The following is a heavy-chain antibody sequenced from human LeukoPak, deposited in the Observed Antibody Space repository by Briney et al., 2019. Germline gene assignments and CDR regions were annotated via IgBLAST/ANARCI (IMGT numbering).Heavy chain of an antibody. V-gene: IGHV3-30*02. CDR2: IRYDGSNK. J-gene: IGHJ4*02. Sequence: GGSLRLSCAASGFTFSSYGMHWVRQAPGKGLEWVAFIRYDGSNKYYADSVKGRFTISRDNSKNTLYLQMNSLRAEDTAVYYCAKDRRREPGGLYYFDYWGQGTLVTVSS. D-gene: IGHD1-26*01. CDR3: AKDRRREPGGLYYFDY. CDR1: GFTFSSYG.